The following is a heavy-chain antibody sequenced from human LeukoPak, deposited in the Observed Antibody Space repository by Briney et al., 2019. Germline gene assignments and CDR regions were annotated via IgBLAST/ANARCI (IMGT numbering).Heavy chain of an antibody. CDR2: IYYSGST. J-gene: IGHJ5*02. CDR1: GGSISSYY. V-gene: IGHV4-59*01. Sequence: SETLSLTCTVSGGSISSYYWTWIRQPPGKGLEWIGYIYYSGSTNYNPSLKSRVTISVDTAKNQFSLKLSSVTAADTAVYYCARRVNMVRGVMTNNWFDPWGQGTLVTVSS. D-gene: IGHD3-10*01. CDR3: ARRVNMVRGVMTNNWFDP.